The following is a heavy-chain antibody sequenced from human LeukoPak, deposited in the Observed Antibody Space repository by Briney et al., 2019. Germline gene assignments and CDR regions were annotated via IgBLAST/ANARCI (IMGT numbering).Heavy chain of an antibody. CDR3: AKDKEGSSWYYFDY. CDR1: GFTFDDYA. Sequence: PGGSLRLSCAASGFTFDDYAMHWVRQAPGKGLEWVSGISWNSGSIGYADSVKGRFTISRDNAKNSLYLQMNSLRAEDTALYYCAKDKEGSSWYYFDYWGQGTLVTVSS. CDR2: ISWNSGSI. J-gene: IGHJ4*02. D-gene: IGHD6-13*01. V-gene: IGHV3-9*01.